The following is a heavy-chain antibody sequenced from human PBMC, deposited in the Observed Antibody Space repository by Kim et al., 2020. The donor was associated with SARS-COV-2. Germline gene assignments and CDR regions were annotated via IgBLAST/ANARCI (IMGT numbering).Heavy chain of an antibody. CDR3: ATDLRRYYDSSGKNYYYYYYGIDV. J-gene: IGHJ6*02. CDR1: GYTLTELS. D-gene: IGHD3-22*01. Sequence: ASVKVSCKVSGYTLTELSMHWVRQAPGKGLEWMGGFDPEDGETIYAQKFQGRVTMTEDTSTDTAYMELSSLRSEDTAVYYCATDLRRYYDSSGKNYYYYYYGIDVWGQGTTVTVSS. V-gene: IGHV1-24*01. CDR2: FDPEDGET.